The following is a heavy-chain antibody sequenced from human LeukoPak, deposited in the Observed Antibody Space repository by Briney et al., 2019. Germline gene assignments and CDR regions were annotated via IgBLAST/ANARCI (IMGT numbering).Heavy chain of an antibody. J-gene: IGHJ6*03. CDR1: GFTFSSYA. V-gene: IGHV3-23*01. D-gene: IGHD2-15*01. CDR2: ISGSGGST. Sequence: HPGGSLRLSCAASGFTFSSYAMSWVRQAPGKGLEWVSAISGSGGSTYYAVSVKGRFTISRDNAKNSLFLQVNSLRAEDTAVYYCARVLRYCSGGNCYSGGLGYMDVWGKGTTVTISS. CDR3: ARVLRYCSGGNCYSGGLGYMDV.